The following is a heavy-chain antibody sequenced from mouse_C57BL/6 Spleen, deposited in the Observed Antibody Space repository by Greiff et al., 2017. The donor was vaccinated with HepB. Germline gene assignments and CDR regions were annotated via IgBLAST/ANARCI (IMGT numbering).Heavy chain of an antibody. D-gene: IGHD3-2*02. Sequence: DVKLVESGPELVKPGASVKMSCKASGYTFTDYNMHWVKQSHGKSLEWIGYINPNNGGTSYNQKFKGKATLTVNKSSSTAYMELRSLTSEDSAVYNVARAQLRLRAMYDWGQGTSVTASS. CDR1: GYTFTDYN. CDR2: INPNNGGT. CDR3: ARAQLRLRAMYD. J-gene: IGHJ4*01. V-gene: IGHV1-22*01.